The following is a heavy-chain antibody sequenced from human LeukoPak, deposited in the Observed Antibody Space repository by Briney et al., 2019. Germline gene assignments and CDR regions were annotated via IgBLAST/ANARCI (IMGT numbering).Heavy chain of an antibody. CDR3: HSSGYVIPPH. J-gene: IGHJ4*02. Sequence: PGGXLRLSCAASGFTFSSDGMHWGRQAPGKGVEGGAFIRYDGSKKYYADSVKGRFTISRDNSKNTLYLQMNSLRAEDTAVYYCHSSGYVIPPHWGQGTLVTVSS. D-gene: IGHD3-22*01. CDR1: GFTFSSDG. V-gene: IGHV3-30*02. CDR2: IRYDGSKK.